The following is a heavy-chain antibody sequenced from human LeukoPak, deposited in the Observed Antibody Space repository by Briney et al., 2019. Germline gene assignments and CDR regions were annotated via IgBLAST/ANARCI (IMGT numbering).Heavy chain of an antibody. Sequence: PGGSLRLSCAASGFTFDDYAMHWVRQAPGKGLGWVSGISWNSGSIGYADSVKGRFTISRDNAKNSLYLQMNSLRAEDTALYYCAKDIGYILLGGAFDIWGQGTMVTVSS. D-gene: IGHD6-13*01. CDR1: GFTFDDYA. CDR2: ISWNSGSI. J-gene: IGHJ3*02. V-gene: IGHV3-9*01. CDR3: AKDIGYILLGGAFDI.